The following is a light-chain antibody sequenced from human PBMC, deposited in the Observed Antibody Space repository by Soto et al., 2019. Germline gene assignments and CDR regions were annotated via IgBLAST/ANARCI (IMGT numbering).Light chain of an antibody. J-gene: IGKJ3*01. CDR2: DAS. V-gene: IGKV3-11*01. CDR3: QQRSNWPPA. Sequence: EIVLTQSPATLSLSPGERATLSCRASQSVSSYLAWYQQKPGQAPRLLIYDASNRATGTPARFSGSGSWTDFTLTISTREPEDFAVYYCQQRSNWPPAFGPGTKVDIK. CDR1: QSVSSY.